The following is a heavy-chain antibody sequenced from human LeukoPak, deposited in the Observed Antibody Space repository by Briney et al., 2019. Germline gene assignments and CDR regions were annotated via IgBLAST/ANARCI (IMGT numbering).Heavy chain of an antibody. CDR1: GYTFTGYY. J-gene: IGHJ4*02. D-gene: IGHD6-19*01. CDR3: ARDSSGFDY. V-gene: IGHV3-33*01. CDR2: IWYDGSNK. Sequence: SCKASGYTFTGYYMHWVRQAPGKGLEWVAVIWYDGSNKYYADSVKGRFTISRDNSKNTLYLQMNSLRAEDTAVYYCARDSSGFDYWGQGTLVTVSS.